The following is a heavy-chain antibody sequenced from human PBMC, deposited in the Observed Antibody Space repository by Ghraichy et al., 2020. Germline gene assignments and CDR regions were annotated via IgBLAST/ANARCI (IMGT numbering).Heavy chain of an antibody. V-gene: IGHV3-48*03. CDR1: GFTFSSYE. CDR3: AREKVAVAANYYYYGMDV. D-gene: IGHD6-19*01. Sequence: LSLTCAASGFTFSSYEMNWVRQAPGKRLEWVSYISSSGSTIYYADSVKGRFTISRDNAKNSLYLQMNSLRAEDTAVYYCAREKVAVAANYYYYGMDVWGQGTTVTVSS. J-gene: IGHJ6*02. CDR2: ISSSGSTI.